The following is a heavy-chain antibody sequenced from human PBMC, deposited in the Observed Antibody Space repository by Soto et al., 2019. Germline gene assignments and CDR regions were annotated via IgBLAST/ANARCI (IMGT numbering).Heavy chain of an antibody. CDR1: GFTFSSYS. CDR2: ISRSSSYI. Sequence: EVQLVESGGGLVKPGGSLRLSCAASGFTFSSYSMNWVRQAPGKGLEWVSSISRSSSYIYYADSVKGRFTISRDNAKNSLYLQMNSLRAEDTAVYYCAREIDIAAAAPFDSLGQGNLVPGSS. V-gene: IGHV3-21*01. D-gene: IGHD6-13*01. CDR3: AREIDIAAAAPFDS. J-gene: IGHJ4*02.